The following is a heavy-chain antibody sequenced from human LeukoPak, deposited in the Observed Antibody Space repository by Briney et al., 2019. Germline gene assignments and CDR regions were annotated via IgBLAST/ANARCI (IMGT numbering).Heavy chain of an antibody. CDR1: RFAFSNYA. CDR2: ISESGEDP. J-gene: IGHJ5*02. V-gene: IGHV3-23*01. Sequence: GGSLRLSCAASRFAFSNYAMNWVRHAPGKGLEWVSSISESGEDPSYADSVKGRFIISRDNSRNSLYLQMNSLKAEGTAVYYCVKHFVDIWGQGTLVTVSP. CDR3: VKHFVDI.